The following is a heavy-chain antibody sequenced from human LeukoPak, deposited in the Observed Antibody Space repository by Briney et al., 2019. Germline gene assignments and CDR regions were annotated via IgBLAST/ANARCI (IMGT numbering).Heavy chain of an antibody. D-gene: IGHD3-22*01. CDR3: ARVGYYDSSGPIGY. J-gene: IGHJ4*02. V-gene: IGHV1-2*02. CDR2: INPNSGGT. Sequence: GASVKVSCKASGYTFTGYYMHWARQAPGQGLEWMGWINPNSGGTNYAQKFQGRVTITRDTSISTAYMELSSLRSDDTAVYYCARVGYYDSSGPIGYWGQGTLVTVSS. CDR1: GYTFTGYY.